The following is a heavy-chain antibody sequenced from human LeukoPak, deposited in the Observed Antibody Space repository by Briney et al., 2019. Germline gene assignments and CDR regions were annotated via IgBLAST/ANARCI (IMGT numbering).Heavy chain of an antibody. CDR2: ISGSGGST. J-gene: IGHJ4*02. D-gene: IGHD4-17*01. Sequence: GGSLRLSCAASGFTFSSYAMSWVRQAPGKGLEWVSAISGSGGSTYYAVSVKGRFTISRDNSKNTLYLQMNSLRAEDTAVYYCAKLFYGDYGDGGDYWGQGTLVTVSS. CDR1: GFTFSSYA. CDR3: AKLFYGDYGDGGDY. V-gene: IGHV3-23*01.